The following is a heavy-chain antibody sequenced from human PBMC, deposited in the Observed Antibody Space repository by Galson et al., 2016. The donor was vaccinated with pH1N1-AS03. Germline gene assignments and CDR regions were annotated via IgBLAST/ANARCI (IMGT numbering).Heavy chain of an antibody. Sequence: SVKVSCKASGFTFTDYGISWVRLAPGEGLEWLGWTSVHSEITNDGQKFQGRVTMTIDTSMSTVYMELRNLRSDDPAIYYCVRDQGFIVTASTRFDSWGQGTLVTVSS. V-gene: IGHV1-18*04. J-gene: IGHJ4*02. CDR2: TSVHSEIT. D-gene: IGHD2-15*01. CDR3: VRDQGFIVTASTRFDS. CDR1: GFTFTDYG.